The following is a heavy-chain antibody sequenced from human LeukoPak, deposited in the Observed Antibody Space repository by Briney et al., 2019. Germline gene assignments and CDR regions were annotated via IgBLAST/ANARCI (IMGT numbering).Heavy chain of an antibody. D-gene: IGHD2-2*01. J-gene: IGHJ5*02. Sequence: ASVKVSCKASGYTFTSYGISWVRQAPGQGLEWMGWVSAYNGNTHYAQKLQGRVTMTTDTSTSTAYMELRSLRSDDTAVYYCARDVVVVVPAAMVWFDPWGQGTLVTVSS. CDR3: ARDVVVVVPAAMVWFDP. CDR2: VSAYNGNT. V-gene: IGHV1-18*01. CDR1: GYTFTSYG.